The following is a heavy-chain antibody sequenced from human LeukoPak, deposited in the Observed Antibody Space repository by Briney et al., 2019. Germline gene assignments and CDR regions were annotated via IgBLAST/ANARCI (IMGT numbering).Heavy chain of an antibody. Sequence: ASVKDSCKASGYTFTSYDINWVRQATGQGLEGMGWMNPNSGNTGYAQKFQGRVTMTRNTSISTAYMELSSLRSEDTAVYYCARALWGYCSGGSCYSYPSYWGQGTLVTVSS. CDR2: MNPNSGNT. V-gene: IGHV1-8*01. D-gene: IGHD2-15*01. CDR3: ARALWGYCSGGSCYSYPSY. CDR1: GYTFTSYD. J-gene: IGHJ4*02.